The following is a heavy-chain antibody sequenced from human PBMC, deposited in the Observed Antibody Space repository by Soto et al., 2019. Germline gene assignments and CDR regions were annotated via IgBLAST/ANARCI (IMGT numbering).Heavy chain of an antibody. Sequence: GGSLRLSCAASGFTFSSYSMNWVRQAPGKGLEWVSSISSSSSYIYYADSVKGRFTISRDNAKNSLYLQMNSLRAEDTAVYYCARVLVKHDKKYSGSYWYYYYGMDVWGQGTTVTVSS. J-gene: IGHJ6*02. CDR2: ISSSSSYI. CDR3: ARVLVKHDKKYSGSYWYYYYGMDV. D-gene: IGHD1-26*01. CDR1: GFTFSSYS. V-gene: IGHV3-21*01.